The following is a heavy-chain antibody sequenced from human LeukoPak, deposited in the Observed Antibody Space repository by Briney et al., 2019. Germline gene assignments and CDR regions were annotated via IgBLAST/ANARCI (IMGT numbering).Heavy chain of an antibody. V-gene: IGHV3-30*02. CDR2: IRYDGSNK. Sequence: GGSLRLSCAASGFTFSSYGMHWVRQAPGKGLEWVAFIRYDGSNKYYADSLKGRFTISRDNSKNTLYLQMNSLRAEDTAVYYCAKERDTAMVTIDYWGQGTLVTVSS. CDR3: AKERDTAMVTIDY. CDR1: GFTFSSYG. J-gene: IGHJ4*02. D-gene: IGHD5-18*01.